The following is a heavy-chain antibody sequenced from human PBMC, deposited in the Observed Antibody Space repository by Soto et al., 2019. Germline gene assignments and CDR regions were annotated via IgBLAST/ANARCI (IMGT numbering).Heavy chain of an antibody. CDR1: GGSISSGGYY. Sequence: SETLSLTCTVSGGSISSGGYYWSWIRQHPGKGLEWIGYIYYSGSTYYNPSLKSRVTISVDTSKNQFSLKLSSVTAADTAVYYCARGIAVPYFWGLWGQGTLVTVSS. J-gene: IGHJ4*02. CDR2: IYYSGST. CDR3: ARGIAVPYFWGL. D-gene: IGHD6-19*01. V-gene: IGHV4-31*03.